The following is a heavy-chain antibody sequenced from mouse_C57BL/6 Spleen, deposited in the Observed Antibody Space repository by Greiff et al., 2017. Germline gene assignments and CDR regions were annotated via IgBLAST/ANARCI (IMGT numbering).Heavy chain of an antibody. D-gene: IGHD2-4*01. CDR1: GYTFTSYD. CDR2: IYPRDGST. J-gene: IGHJ3*01. CDR3: AKPHYDYGFAY. Sequence: QVQLKESGPELVKPGASVKLSCKASGYTFTSYDINWVKQRPGQGLEWIGWIYPRDGSTKYNEKFKGKATLTVDTSSSTAYMELHSLTSEDSAVYFCAKPHYDYGFAYWGQRTLVNVSA. V-gene: IGHV1-85*01.